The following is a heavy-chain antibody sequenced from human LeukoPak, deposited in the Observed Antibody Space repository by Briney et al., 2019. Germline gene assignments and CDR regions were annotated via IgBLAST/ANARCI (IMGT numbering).Heavy chain of an antibody. V-gene: IGHV4-30-4*01. CDR1: GDSISSGDYY. CDR2: IYYSGST. CDR3: ASNYGSGRDTWFDP. D-gene: IGHD3-10*01. Sequence: SETLSPTCTVSGDSISSGDYYWSWIRQPPGKGLEWIGYIYYSGSTYYNPSLKSRVTISVDTSKNQFSLKPSSVTAADTAVYYCASNYGSGRDTWFDPWGQGTLVTVSS. J-gene: IGHJ5*02.